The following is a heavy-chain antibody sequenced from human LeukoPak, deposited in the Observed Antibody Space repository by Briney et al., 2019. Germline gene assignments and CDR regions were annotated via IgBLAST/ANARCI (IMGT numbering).Heavy chain of an antibody. CDR3: ARDNDEDYYYYYGMHV. CDR1: GFTFSSYG. D-gene: IGHD2-8*01. J-gene: IGHJ6*02. V-gene: IGHV3-33*01. Sequence: GGSLRLSCAASGFTFSSYGMHWVRQAPGKGLEWVAVIWYDGSNKYYADSVKGRFTISRDNSKNTLYLQMNSLRAEDTAVYYCARDNDEDYYYYYGMHVWGQGTTVTVSS. CDR2: IWYDGSNK.